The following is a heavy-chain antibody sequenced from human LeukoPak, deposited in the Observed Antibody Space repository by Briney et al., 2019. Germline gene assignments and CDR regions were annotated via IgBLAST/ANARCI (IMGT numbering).Heavy chain of an antibody. J-gene: IGHJ1*01. Sequence: ASVKVSCKASGYTFTSYDINWVRQATGQGLEWMGWMNPNSGNTGYAQKFQGRVTMTRDTSISTAYMELSRLRSDDTAVYYCARVLGSYYHESYFQHWGQGTLVTVSS. CDR1: GYTFTSYD. CDR3: ARVLGSYYHESYFQH. D-gene: IGHD1-26*01. CDR2: MNPNSGNT. V-gene: IGHV1-8*01.